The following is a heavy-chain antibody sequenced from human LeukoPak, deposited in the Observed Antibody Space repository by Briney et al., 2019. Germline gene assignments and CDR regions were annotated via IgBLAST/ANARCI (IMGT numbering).Heavy chain of an antibody. J-gene: IGHJ3*02. Sequence: GGSLRLSCAASGFIFSRYSMDWVRQAPGKGLEWVAYIEYDSSSKNYGDSVTGRFTISRDNSKNTLSLQMNSLRDEDTAVYYCAKGGLTTCAFEIWGQGTMVIVSS. V-gene: IGHV3-30*02. CDR2: IEYDSSSK. D-gene: IGHD4-11*01. CDR3: AKGGLTTCAFEI. CDR1: GFIFSRYS.